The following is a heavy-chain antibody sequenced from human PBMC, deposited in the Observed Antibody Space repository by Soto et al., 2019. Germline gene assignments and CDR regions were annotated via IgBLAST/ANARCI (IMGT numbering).Heavy chain of an antibody. CDR3: ASPPLDYYDSSGYYRSNDAFDI. CDR2: FSFVGSNK. J-gene: IGHJ3*02. CDR1: GFTFSSYG. Sequence: GGSLRLSCVASGFTFSSYGMHWVRQAPGKGLEWVAFFSFVGSNKYYADSVKGRFTISRDNSKNTLYLQLNSLRPEDTAVYYCASPPLDYYDSSGYYRSNDAFDIWGQGTMVTVSS. V-gene: IGHV3-30*03. D-gene: IGHD3-22*01.